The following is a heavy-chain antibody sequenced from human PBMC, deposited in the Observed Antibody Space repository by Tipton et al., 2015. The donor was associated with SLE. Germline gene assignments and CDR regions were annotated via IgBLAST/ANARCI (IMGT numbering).Heavy chain of an antibody. Sequence: TLSLTCNVSGVSISTYYWSWIRQPPGKGLEWIGYIYPTGSTNYNPSLKSRVTISVDTSKNQFSLKLSSVTAADTAVYYCASRIVGALYYFDYWGQGTLVTVSS. CDR2: IYPTGST. V-gene: IGHV4-59*12. J-gene: IGHJ4*02. D-gene: IGHD1-26*01. CDR1: GVSISTYY. CDR3: ASRIVGALYYFDY.